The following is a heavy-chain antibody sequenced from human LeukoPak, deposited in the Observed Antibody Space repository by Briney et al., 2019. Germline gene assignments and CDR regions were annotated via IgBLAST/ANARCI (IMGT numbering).Heavy chain of an antibody. CDR1: GYTFTGYY. D-gene: IGHD3-10*01. V-gene: IGHV1-2*02. Sequence: ASVKVSCKASGYTFTGYYMHWVRQAPGQGLEWMGWINPNSGGTNYAQKFQGRVTMTRDTSISTAYMELSRLRSDDTAVYYCARRWFGDPGYYFDYWGQGTLVTVSS. CDR3: ARRWFGDPGYYFDY. CDR2: INPNSGGT. J-gene: IGHJ4*02.